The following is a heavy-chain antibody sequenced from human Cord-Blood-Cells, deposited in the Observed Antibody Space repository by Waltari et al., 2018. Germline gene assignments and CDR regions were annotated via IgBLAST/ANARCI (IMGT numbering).Heavy chain of an antibody. V-gene: IGHV4-39*01. J-gene: IGHJ6*03. D-gene: IGHD6-6*01. Sequence: LQLQESGPGLVKPPETLSLTCPVSGGAISSRCYYWGWIRPPPGKGLEWIGSIYYSGSTDDNPSLKRRLTISVDTSKNQFSRKLSSVTAADTAVYYCAILLGEQLVPQSRDYYYYVDVWGKGTTVTVSS. CDR3: AILLGEQLVPQSRDYYYYVDV. CDR1: GGAISSRCYY. CDR2: IYYSGST.